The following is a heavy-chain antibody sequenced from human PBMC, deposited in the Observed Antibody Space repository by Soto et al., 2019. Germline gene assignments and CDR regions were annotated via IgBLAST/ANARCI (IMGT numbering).Heavy chain of an antibody. J-gene: IGHJ4*02. CDR2: ISARGGSS. CDR1: GFSFSSYA. CDR3: AKGSIEYSAAVDN. D-gene: IGHD5-12*01. Sequence: EVQLLESGGGLVQPGGSLRLSCVASGFSFSSYAMVWVRQAPGKGLEWVSDISARGGSSYFADTVKGRFTISRDNSKNLLSLEMNSLRAEDTAIYFCAKGSIEYSAAVDNWGQGTLVLVSS. V-gene: IGHV3-23*01.